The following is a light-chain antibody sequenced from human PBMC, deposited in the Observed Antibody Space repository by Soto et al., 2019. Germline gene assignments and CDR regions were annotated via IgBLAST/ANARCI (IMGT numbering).Light chain of an antibody. V-gene: IGKV4-1*01. CDR2: WAS. CDR1: QSLLYSSNNKNY. J-gene: IGKJ2*01. CDR3: QQYYTTPHS. Sequence: DIVMTQSPDSLAVSLGERASINCKSSQSLLYSSNNKNYLAWFQQKPGQPPKLLISWASTRESGVPDRFSGSGSRTDFTLTISSLQAEDVAVYYCQQYYTTPHSFGQGTKLEIK.